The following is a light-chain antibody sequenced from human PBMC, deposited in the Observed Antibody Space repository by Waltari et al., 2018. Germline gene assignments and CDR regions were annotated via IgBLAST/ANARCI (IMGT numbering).Light chain of an antibody. CDR2: DAS. CDR3: QQYNNWPPWT. J-gene: IGKJ1*01. CDR1: QTVSRN. V-gene: IGKV3-15*01. Sequence: ETVMTQSPATLSVSTGERVTLSCRASQTVSRNVAWYQQKPGQIPRLLIYDASTRATAIPARFSGGGFGTQFTLTIDSLQSEDFAVYYCQQYNNWPPWTFGPGTKVEIK.